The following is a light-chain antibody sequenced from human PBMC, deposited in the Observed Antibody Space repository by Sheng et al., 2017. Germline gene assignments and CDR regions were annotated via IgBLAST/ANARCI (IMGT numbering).Light chain of an antibody. V-gene: IGKV1-27*01. J-gene: IGKJ1*01. CDR3: QQSYSTPWT. CDR1: QGIREY. CDR2: GAA. Sequence: DIQMTQSPSSLSASVGDRVTITCRASQGIREYLAWYQQKPGRVPKVLISGAATLESGVPSRFSGSGSGTDFTLTISSLQPEDFATYYCQQSYSTPWTFGQGTKVEIK.